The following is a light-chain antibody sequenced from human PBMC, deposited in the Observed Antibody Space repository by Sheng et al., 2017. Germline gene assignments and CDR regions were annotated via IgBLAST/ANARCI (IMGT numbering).Light chain of an antibody. CDR3: QQYNSYPP. V-gene: IGKV1D-12*01. J-gene: IGKJ2*01. CDR1: QGISNC. CDR2: DAS. Sequence: DIQMTQSPSSVSASVGDRVTITCRASQGISNCLAWYQQKPGKAPNLLIYDASSLQSGVPSRFSGSGSGSDFTLTINSLQPEDFATYYCQQYNSYPPFGQGTKLEIK.